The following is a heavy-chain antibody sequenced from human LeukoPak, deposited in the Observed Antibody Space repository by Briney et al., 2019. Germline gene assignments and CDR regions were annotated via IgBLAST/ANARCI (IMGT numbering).Heavy chain of an antibody. CDR3: AKGVDYYDSRGPGDH. CDR1: GFTFDDYA. Sequence: GGSLRLSCAASGFTFDDYAMHWVRHAPGKGVEWVSGISWNSGSIVYADSVEGRLNISRDNAKNSLYLQMNSLRAEDMALYYCAKGVDYYDSRGPGDHWGQGTLVTVSS. V-gene: IGHV3-9*03. J-gene: IGHJ4*02. D-gene: IGHD3-22*01. CDR2: ISWNSGSI.